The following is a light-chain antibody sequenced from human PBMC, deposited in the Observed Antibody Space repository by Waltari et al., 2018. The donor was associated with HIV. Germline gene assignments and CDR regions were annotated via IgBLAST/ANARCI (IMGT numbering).Light chain of an antibody. CDR3: LQDYNYPYT. CDR2: AAS. Sequence: AIQMTQSPTSLSAAVGDRVTITCRASQGIRNDLGWYQHIPGKAPKLLIYAASTLNSGVPSRFNGSGSETEFTLTIGDVQPEDFATYYCLQDYNYPYTFGRGTKLDI. J-gene: IGKJ2*01. V-gene: IGKV1-6*01. CDR1: QGIRND.